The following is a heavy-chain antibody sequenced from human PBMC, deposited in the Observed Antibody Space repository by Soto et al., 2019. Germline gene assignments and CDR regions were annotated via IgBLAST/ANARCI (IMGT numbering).Heavy chain of an antibody. J-gene: IGHJ4*02. CDR1: GGSISSYY. Sequence: PSETLSLTCTVSGGSISSYYWSWIRQPPGKGLEWIGYIYYSGSTNYNPSLKSRVTISVDTSKNQFSLKLSSVTAADTAVYYCASVDTAMRYFDYWGQGTLVTVLL. V-gene: IGHV4-59*01. D-gene: IGHD5-18*01. CDR3: ASVDTAMRYFDY. CDR2: IYYSGST.